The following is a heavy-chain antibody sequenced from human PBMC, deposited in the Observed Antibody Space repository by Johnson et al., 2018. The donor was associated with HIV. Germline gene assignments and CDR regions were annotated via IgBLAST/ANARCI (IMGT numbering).Heavy chain of an antibody. CDR1: GFTFDDYG. J-gene: IGHJ3*02. CDR2: IYSGGST. D-gene: IGHD3-22*01. CDR3: ARGITMILVVKGDAFDI. Sequence: VQLVESGGGVVRPGGSLRLSCAASGFTFDDYGMTWVRQVPGKGLEWVSVIYSGGSTYYADSVKGRFTISRDNSKKTLYLQMNSLRAEATAVYYCARGITMILVVKGDAFDIWGQGTMLTVSS. V-gene: IGHV3-66*01.